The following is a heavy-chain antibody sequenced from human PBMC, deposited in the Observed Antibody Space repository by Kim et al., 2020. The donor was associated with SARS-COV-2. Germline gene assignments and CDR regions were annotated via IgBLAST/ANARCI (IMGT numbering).Heavy chain of an antibody. CDR3: VKEAVTIVRGVNYFDY. V-gene: IGHV3-23*03. Sequence: GGSLRLSCAASGFTFSSYAMSWVRQAPGKGLEWVSVIYSGGSSTYYADSVKGRFTLPRAISKNTLYLQMYSLRAEDTAVNYCVKEAVTIVRGVNYFDYWG. J-gene: IGHJ4*01. D-gene: IGHD3-10*01. CDR2: IYSGGSST. CDR1: GFTFSSYA.